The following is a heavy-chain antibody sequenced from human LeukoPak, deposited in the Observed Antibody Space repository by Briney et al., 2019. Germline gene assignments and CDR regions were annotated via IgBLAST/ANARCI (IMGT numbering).Heavy chain of an antibody. CDR3: ARGYSTVYYYYMDV. V-gene: IGHV2-70*11. Sequence: SGPTLVNPTQTLTLTCTFSGFSLSTSGMCVSWIRQPAGKALEWLARIDWDDDKYYSTSLKTRLTISKDTSKNQVVLTMTNMDPVDTATYYCARGYSTVYYYYMDVWGKGTTVTVSS. J-gene: IGHJ6*03. D-gene: IGHD6-13*01. CDR2: IDWDDDK. CDR1: GFSLSTSGMC.